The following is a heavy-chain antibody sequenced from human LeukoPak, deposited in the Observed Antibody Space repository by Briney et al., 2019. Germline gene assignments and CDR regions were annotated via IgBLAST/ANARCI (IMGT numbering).Heavy chain of an antibody. CDR3: ARDAILTGYRYFDY. V-gene: IGHV1-18*01. CDR2: ISAYNGNT. Sequence: GASVKVSCKASGYTFTSYGISWVRQAPGQGLEWMGWISAYNGNTNYAQKFQGRVTITADESTSTAYMELSSLRSEDTAVYYCARDAILTGYRYFDYWGQGTLVTVSS. J-gene: IGHJ4*02. D-gene: IGHD3-9*01. CDR1: GYTFTSYG.